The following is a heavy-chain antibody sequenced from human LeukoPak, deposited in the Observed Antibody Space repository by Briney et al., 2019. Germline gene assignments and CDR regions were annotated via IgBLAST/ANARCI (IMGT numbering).Heavy chain of an antibody. CDR2: IYHSGST. CDR3: ARVIYDSSGLDY. J-gene: IGHJ4*02. Sequence: KPSETLSLTCTVSGYSISSGYYWGWIRQPPGKGLEWIGSIYHSGSTYYNPSLKSRVTISVDTSKNQFSLKLSSVTAADTAVYYCARVIYDSSGLDYWGQGTLVTVSS. V-gene: IGHV4-38-2*02. CDR1: GYSISSGYY. D-gene: IGHD3-22*01.